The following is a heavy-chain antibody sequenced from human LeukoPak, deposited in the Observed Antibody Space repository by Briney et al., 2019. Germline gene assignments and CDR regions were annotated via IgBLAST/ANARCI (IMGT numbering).Heavy chain of an antibody. CDR1: GFTFSSYA. Sequence: GGSLRLSCATSGFTFSSYAMSWVRQAPGKGLEWVSAISGSGGTTYYADSVKGRFTISRDNSKNTLYLQMNSLRAEDTAVYYCARDGSGYEIDAFDIWGQGTMVTVSS. V-gene: IGHV3-23*01. CDR2: ISGSGGTT. J-gene: IGHJ3*02. CDR3: ARDGSGYEIDAFDI. D-gene: IGHD5-12*01.